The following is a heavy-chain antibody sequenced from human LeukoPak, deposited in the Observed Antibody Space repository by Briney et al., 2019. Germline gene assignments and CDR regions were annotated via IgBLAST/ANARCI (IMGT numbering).Heavy chain of an antibody. CDR1: GNSISSGDYY. V-gene: IGHV4-61*02. J-gene: IGHJ5*02. Sequence: SETLSLTCTVSGNSISSGDYYWSWIRQPAGKGLEWIGRIYTSGSTTYNPSLKSRVTISGDTSENQFSLRLSSVTAADTAVYYCAKGAGPPWFDPWGQGTLVTVSS. CDR3: AKGAGPPWFDP. CDR2: IYTSGST. D-gene: IGHD6-19*01.